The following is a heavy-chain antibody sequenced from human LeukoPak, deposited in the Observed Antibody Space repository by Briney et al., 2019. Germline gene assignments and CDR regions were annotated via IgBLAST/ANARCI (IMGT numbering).Heavy chain of an antibody. J-gene: IGHJ4*02. CDR3: ASNFGY. V-gene: IGHV4-4*07. CDR1: GGSISTDY. CDR2: IYTSGST. Sequence: SETLSLTCTVSGGSISTDYWTWIRQPAGKGLEWIGLIYTSGSTNYNPSLKSRVTVSVDTSKNQFSLKLTSVTAADTAVYYCASNFGYWDQGPRVTVTS.